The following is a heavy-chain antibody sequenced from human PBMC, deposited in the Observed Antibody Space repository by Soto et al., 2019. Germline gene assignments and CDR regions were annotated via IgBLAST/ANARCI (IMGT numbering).Heavy chain of an antibody. V-gene: IGHV4-34*01. CDR2: INHSGST. CDR3: ARGRTRYYGSGSYYGY. Sequence: SETLSLTCAVYGGSFSGYYWSWIRQPPGKGLEWIGEINHSGSTNYNPSLKSRVTISVDTSKNQFSLKLSSVTAADTAVYYCARGRTRYYGSGSYYGYWGQGTLVTVS. CDR1: GGSFSGYY. D-gene: IGHD3-10*01. J-gene: IGHJ4*02.